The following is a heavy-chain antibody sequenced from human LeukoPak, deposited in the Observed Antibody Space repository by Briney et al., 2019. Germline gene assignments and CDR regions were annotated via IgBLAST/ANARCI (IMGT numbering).Heavy chain of an antibody. D-gene: IGHD1-26*01. Sequence: GGSLRLSCAASGFTFSNYDMHWVRQATGKGLEWVSTIGTAGDTYYPGSVKGRFTISRENAKNSLYLQMNSLRAGDTAVYYCARYYDDAFDIWGQGTMVTVSS. CDR1: GFTFSNYD. CDR3: ARYYDDAFDI. J-gene: IGHJ3*02. CDR2: IGTAGDT. V-gene: IGHV3-13*01.